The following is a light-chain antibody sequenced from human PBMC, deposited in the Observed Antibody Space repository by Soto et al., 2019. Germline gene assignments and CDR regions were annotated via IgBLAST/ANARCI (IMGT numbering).Light chain of an antibody. J-gene: IGKJ4*01. CDR3: QQYGDWPLT. Sequence: EIVLTQSPATLSVSPGERATLSCRASQSVGNNFAWYQQKPGQAPRLLTFATSTRATGVPARFSGSGSGTEFPRTISSLQSEDFAVYYCQQYGDWPLTFGGGAKVEIE. CDR1: QSVGNN. CDR2: ATS. V-gene: IGKV3-15*01.